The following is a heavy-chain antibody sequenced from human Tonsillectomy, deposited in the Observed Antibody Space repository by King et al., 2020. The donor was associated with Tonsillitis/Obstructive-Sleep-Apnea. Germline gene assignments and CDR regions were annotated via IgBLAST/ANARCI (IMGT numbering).Heavy chain of an antibody. J-gene: IGHJ4*02. CDR1: GYTFTTYG. CDR2: ISAYNGDT. CDR3: ARDSRSHYYDTSGYYTFEY. D-gene: IGHD3-22*01. V-gene: IGHV1-18*01. Sequence: QLVQSGAEVKKPGASVKVSCKASGYTFTTYGISWVRQAPGQGLEWMGWISAYNGDTNYAQKLQDRVTMTTETSTTTAYMEVRSLRSDDTAVYYCARDSRSHYYDTSGYYTFEYWGQGTLVTVSS.